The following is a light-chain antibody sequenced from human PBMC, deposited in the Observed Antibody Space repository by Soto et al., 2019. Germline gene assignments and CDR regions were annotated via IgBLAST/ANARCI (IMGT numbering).Light chain of an antibody. CDR1: SSNIGAGYA. CDR2: G. V-gene: IGLV1-40*01. Sequence: QSVLTQPPSVSGAPGQTVTISCTGTSSNIGAGYAVHWYQQLPGTAPKLLSYGDRFSGSKSGTSAYLAISGLKSEDEADYFCQSFDSSLGAHVVFGGGTKVTVL. CDR3: QSFDSSLGAHVV. J-gene: IGLJ2*01.